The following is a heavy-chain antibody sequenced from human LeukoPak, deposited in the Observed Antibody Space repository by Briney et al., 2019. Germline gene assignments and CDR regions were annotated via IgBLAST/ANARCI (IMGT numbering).Heavy chain of an antibody. CDR2: INTNTGNP. CDR1: GYTFTGYY. D-gene: IGHD5-12*01. V-gene: IGHV7-4-1*02. CDR3: ARVKAGWLIDY. Sequence: ASVKVSCKASGYTFTGYYMHWVRQAPGQGLEWMGWINTNTGNPTYAQGFTGRFVFSLDTSVSTAYLQISSLKAEDTAVYYCARVKAGWLIDYWGQGTLVTVSS. J-gene: IGHJ4*02.